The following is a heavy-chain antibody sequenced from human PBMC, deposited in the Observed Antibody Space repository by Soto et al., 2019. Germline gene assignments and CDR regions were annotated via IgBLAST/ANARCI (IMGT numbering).Heavy chain of an antibody. V-gene: IGHV3-66*01. D-gene: IGHD1-26*01. J-gene: IGHJ6*02. CDR2: IYSDGSI. CDR1: GFTVSSNY. Sequence: PGGSLRLSCAASGFTVSSNYMSWVRQFPGKGLEWVSLIYSDGSIYYADSVKGRFTISRDNSRNTLYLQMNSLRIEDTAVYSCARESVGERFGMDVWGQGTTVTV. CDR3: ARESVGERFGMDV.